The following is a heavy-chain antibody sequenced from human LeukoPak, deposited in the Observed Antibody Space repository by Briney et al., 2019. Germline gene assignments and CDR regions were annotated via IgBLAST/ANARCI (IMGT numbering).Heavy chain of an antibody. CDR1: GFTFSSYS. J-gene: IGHJ4*02. V-gene: IGHV3-48*02. CDR2: ISSSSTI. D-gene: IGHD5-24*01. Sequence: GGSLRLSCAASGFTFSSYSMNWVRQAPGKGLEWVSYISSSSTIYYADSVKGRFTISRDNAKNSLYLQMNSLRDEDTAVYYCASGPRRDGYNGVLDYWGQGTLVTVSS. CDR3: ASGPRRDGYNGVLDY.